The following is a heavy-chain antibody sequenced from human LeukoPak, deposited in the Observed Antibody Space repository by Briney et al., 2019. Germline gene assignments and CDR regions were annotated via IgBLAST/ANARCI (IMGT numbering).Heavy chain of an antibody. CDR3: AKRGNYMDV. V-gene: IGHV3-74*01. CDR1: GFTLSRYW. J-gene: IGHJ6*03. Sequence: GGSLRLSCAAPGFTLSRYWMHWVRQAPGKGLVWVSHISRDGSYTNYADSVKGRFTISRDNSKNTLYLQMNSLRAEDTAVYYCAKRGNYMDVWGKGTTVTVSS. CDR2: ISRDGSYT.